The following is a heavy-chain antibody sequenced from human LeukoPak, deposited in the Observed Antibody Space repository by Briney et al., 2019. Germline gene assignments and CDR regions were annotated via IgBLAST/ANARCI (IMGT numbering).Heavy chain of an antibody. CDR2: ISGSGGST. D-gene: IGHD6-19*01. J-gene: IGHJ4*02. Sequence: GGSLRLSCAASGFTFSSYAMSWVRQAPGRGLEWVSAISGSGGSTYYADSVKGRFTISRDNSKNTLYLQMNSLRAEDTAVYYCAKVHYSSGCKYWGQGTLVTVSS. V-gene: IGHV3-23*01. CDR1: GFTFSSYA. CDR3: AKVHYSSGCKY.